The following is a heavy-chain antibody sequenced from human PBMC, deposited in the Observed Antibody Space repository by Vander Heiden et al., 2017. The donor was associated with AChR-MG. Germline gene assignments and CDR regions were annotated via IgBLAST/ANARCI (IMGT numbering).Heavy chain of an antibody. Sequence: QVQLVESGGGVVQPGRSLRLSCAASAFTFRTYSMHWVRRAPGKGLEWVAVISFDGTNEYYADSLKGRFTIARDNSKNTVHLQMNSLGDEDTAMYYCARDQGAWGYGYYFDYWGQGILVTVSS. D-gene: IGHD3-10*01. J-gene: IGHJ4*02. V-gene: IGHV3-30*04. CDR1: AFTFRTYS. CDR3: ARDQGAWGYGYYFDY. CDR2: ISFDGTNE.